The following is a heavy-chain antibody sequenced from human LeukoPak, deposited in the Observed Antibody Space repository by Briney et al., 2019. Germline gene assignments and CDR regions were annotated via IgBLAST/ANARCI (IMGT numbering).Heavy chain of an antibody. J-gene: IGHJ4*02. Sequence: SETLSLTCTVSGGSISSGDYYWSWIRQPPGKGLEWIGYIYYSGSTCYNPSLKSRVTISVDTSKNQFSLKLSSVTAADTAVYYCARAVDYYDSSGYYQPFDYWGQGTLVTVSS. CDR1: GGSISSGDYY. V-gene: IGHV4-30-4*01. CDR2: IYYSGST. CDR3: ARAVDYYDSSGYYQPFDY. D-gene: IGHD3-22*01.